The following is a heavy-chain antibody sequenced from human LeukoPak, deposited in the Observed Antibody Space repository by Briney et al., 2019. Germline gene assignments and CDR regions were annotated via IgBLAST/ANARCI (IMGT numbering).Heavy chain of an antibody. CDR1: GFTFSSYW. CDR3: ARANYDILTGPWFDY. V-gene: IGHV3-7*01. Sequence: GGSLRLSCAASGFTFSSYWMSWVRQAPGKGLEWVANIKQDGSEEYYVDSVKGRFTISRDNAKNSLYLQMNSLRAEDTAVYYCARANYDILTGPWFDYWGQGTLVTVSS. CDR2: IKQDGSEE. J-gene: IGHJ4*02. D-gene: IGHD3-9*01.